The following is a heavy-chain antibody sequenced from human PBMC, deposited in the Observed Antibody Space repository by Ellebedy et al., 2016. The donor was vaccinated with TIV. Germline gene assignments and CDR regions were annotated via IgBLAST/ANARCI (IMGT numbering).Heavy chain of an antibody. J-gene: IGHJ4*02. V-gene: IGHV1-18*04. CDR1: GYTFTSFG. Sequence: ASVKVSCKASGYTFTSFGISWLRKAPGQGLEWMGWISAYNGNTNYVQKLQGRVTLTTDTSMNTAYMELRSLRSDDTAVYYCARVGPFYDDTSGYMHYWGQGTLVTVSS. D-gene: IGHD3-22*01. CDR3: ARVGPFYDDTSGYMHY. CDR2: ISAYNGNT.